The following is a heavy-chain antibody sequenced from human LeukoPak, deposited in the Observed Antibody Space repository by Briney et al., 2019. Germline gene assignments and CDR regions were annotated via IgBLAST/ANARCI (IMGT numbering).Heavy chain of an antibody. CDR3: ARGLVRYSYGPGFDY. D-gene: IGHD5-18*01. V-gene: IGHV4-34*01. Sequence: SETLSLTCAVYGGSFSGYYWSWIRQPPGKGLEWIGEINHSGSTNYNPSLKSRVTISVDTSKNQFSLKLSSVTAADTAVYYCARGLVRYSYGPGFDYWGQGTLVTVSS. CDR1: GGSFSGYY. CDR2: INHSGST. J-gene: IGHJ4*02.